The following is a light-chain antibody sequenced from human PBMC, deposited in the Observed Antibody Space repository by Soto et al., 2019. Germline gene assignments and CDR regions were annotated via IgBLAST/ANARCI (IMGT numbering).Light chain of an antibody. V-gene: IGKV3-15*01. CDR2: GAS. Sequence: EIVMTQFPATLSLSPGERVTLSSRASQSVSSSYLAWYQQKPGQAPRLLIYGASTRATGIPARFSGSGSGTEFTLTISSLQSEDFAVYYCQQYNNWPPLTFGGGTKVDIK. CDR3: QQYNNWPPLT. J-gene: IGKJ4*01. CDR1: QSVSSSY.